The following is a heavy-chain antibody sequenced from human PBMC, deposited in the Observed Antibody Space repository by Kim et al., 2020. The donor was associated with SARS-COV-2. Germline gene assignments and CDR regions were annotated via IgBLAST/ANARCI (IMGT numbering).Heavy chain of an antibody. J-gene: IGHJ3*01. V-gene: IGHV3-48*03. CDR1: GFTLTNYE. Sequence: GGSLRLSCAASGFTLTNYEIHWVRQAPGGGLDWVSYITTGGTTVHYADSVKGRFTLSRDNAKNSLYLQMDSLRVEDTAIYYCARDRRKKNIVGLYPDGLDLWGQGTMVTVSS. CDR3: ARDRRKKNIVGLYPDGLDL. D-gene: IGHD1-26*01. CDR2: ITTGGTTV.